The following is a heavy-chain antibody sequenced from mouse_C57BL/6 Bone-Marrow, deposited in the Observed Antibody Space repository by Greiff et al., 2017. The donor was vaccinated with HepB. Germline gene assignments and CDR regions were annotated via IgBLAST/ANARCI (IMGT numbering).Heavy chain of an antibody. D-gene: IGHD3-2*02. J-gene: IGHJ2*01. CDR1: GFNIKDDY. V-gene: IGHV14-4*01. Sequence: EVQLQESGAELVRPGASVKLSCTASGFNIKDDYMHWVKQRPEQGLEWIGWIDPENGDTEYASKFQGKATITADTSSNTAYLQLSSLTSEDSAVYYCTLQLRWDFDYWGQGTTLTVSS. CDR3: TLQLRWDFDY. CDR2: IDPENGDT.